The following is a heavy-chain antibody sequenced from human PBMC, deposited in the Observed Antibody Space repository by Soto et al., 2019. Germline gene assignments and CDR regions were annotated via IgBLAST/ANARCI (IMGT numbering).Heavy chain of an antibody. Sequence: QITLKESGPTLVKPTQTLTLTCTFSGFSLSTAGVGVGWIRQPPGKALEWLALIYWDADKRYCPSLQSRLTITKDTSKNQVVLTMTNMDPVDTATYYCARRTGDKDDYWGQGTLVTVSS. V-gene: IGHV2-5*02. CDR1: GFSLSTAGVG. D-gene: IGHD7-27*01. CDR3: ARRTGDKDDY. CDR2: IYWDADK. J-gene: IGHJ4*02.